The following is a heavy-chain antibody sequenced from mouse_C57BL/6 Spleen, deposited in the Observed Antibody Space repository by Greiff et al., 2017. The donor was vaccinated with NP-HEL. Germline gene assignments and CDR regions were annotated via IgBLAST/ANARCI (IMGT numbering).Heavy chain of an antibody. J-gene: IGHJ2*01. CDR2: ISSGGSYT. V-gene: IGHV5-6*01. CDR3: ARQIGDRGFFDY. Sequence: EVQGVESGGDLVKPGGSLKLSCAASGFTFSSYGMSWVRQTPDKRLEWVATISSGGSYTYYPDSVKGRFTISRDNAKNTLYLQMSSLKSEDTAMYYCARQIGDRGFFDYWGQGTTLTVSS. CDR1: GFTFSSYG. D-gene: IGHD3-3*01.